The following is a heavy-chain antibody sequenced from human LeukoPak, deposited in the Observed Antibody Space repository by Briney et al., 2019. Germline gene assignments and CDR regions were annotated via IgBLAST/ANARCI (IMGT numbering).Heavy chain of an antibody. J-gene: IGHJ4*02. V-gene: IGHV3-33*06. Sequence: PGRSLRLSCAASGFTFSNFGMHWVRQAPGKGLEWVAVIRYDGSNKYYADSVKGRFTISRDNSKNTLYLQMNSLRAEDTAIYYCAKDARRSDGWYFFDHWGQGALVTVSS. D-gene: IGHD6-19*01. CDR2: IRYDGSNK. CDR1: GFTFSNFG. CDR3: AKDARRSDGWYFFDH.